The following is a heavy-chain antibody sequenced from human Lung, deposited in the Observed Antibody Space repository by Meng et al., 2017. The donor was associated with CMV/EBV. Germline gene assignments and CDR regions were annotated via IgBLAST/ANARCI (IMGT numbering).Heavy chain of an antibody. Sequence: GESLKISCAASGFTFDDYGMSWVRQAPGKGLEWVSGINWNGGSTGYADSVKGRFTISRDNAKNSLYLQMNSLRAEDTALYYCARVGAARPGGVYYYYGMDVWXQGTTVXVSS. J-gene: IGHJ6*02. D-gene: IGHD6-6*01. CDR2: INWNGGST. CDR3: ARVGAARPGGVYYYYGMDV. CDR1: GFTFDDYG. V-gene: IGHV3-20*04.